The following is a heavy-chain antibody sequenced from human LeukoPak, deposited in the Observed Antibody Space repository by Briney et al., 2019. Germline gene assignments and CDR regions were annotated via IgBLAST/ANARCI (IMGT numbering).Heavy chain of an antibody. D-gene: IGHD6-19*01. J-gene: IGHJ6*02. CDR3: ARDLSDSSGWYTRYYYYGMDV. V-gene: IGHV3-33*01. CDR2: IWYDASNK. CDR1: GFTFSSYG. Sequence: GGSLRLSCAASGFTFSSYGMHWVRQAPGKGLEWVAVIWYDASNKYYADSVKGRFTISGDNSKNTLYLQMNSLRAEDTAVYYCARDLSDSSGWYTRYYYYGMDVWGQGTTVTVSS.